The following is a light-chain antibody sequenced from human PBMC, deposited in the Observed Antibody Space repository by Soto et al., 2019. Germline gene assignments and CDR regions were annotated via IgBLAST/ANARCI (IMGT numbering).Light chain of an antibody. CDR2: DAS. CDR3: QQRSNWPLT. Sequence: EIVLTQSPATLSLSPGERAALSCRASQSVSSHLAWYQQKPGPAPRLLIYDASNRATGIPARFSGSGSGTDFPLIISSLEPEDLAVYYCQQRSNWPLTFGGGTKVEIK. J-gene: IGKJ4*01. CDR1: QSVSSH. V-gene: IGKV3-11*01.